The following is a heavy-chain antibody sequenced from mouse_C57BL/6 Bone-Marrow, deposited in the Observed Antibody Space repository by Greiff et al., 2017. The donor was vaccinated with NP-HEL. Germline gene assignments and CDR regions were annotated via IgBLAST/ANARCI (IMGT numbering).Heavy chain of an antibody. D-gene: IGHD2-3*01. CDR3: AKLDGYYGGAMDY. CDR1: GFSLTSYG. CDR2: IWRGGST. J-gene: IGHJ4*01. V-gene: IGHV2-5*01. Sequence: QVQLKESGPGLVQPSHCLSITCTVSGFSLTSYGVHWVRQSPGKGLEWLGVIWRGGSTDYNAAFMSRLSITKDNSKSQVFFKMNSLQADDTAIYYCAKLDGYYGGAMDYWGQGTSVTVSS.